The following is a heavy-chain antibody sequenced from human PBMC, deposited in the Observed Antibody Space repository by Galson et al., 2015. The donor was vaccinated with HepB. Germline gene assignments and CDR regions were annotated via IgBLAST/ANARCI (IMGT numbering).Heavy chain of an antibody. CDR1: GFDFRQYG. D-gene: IGHD3-16*01. J-gene: IGHJ6*04. V-gene: IGHV3-33*07. CDR2: VWFDGSQT. CDR3: ATERPDGGMDV. Sequence: SLRLSCAASGFDFRQYGMDWVRQAPGKGLEWVAIVWFDGSQTHYANSLKGRFTISRDNSKNILYLQMGSLRVEDTAVYYCATERPDGGMDVWGKGTTVIVSS.